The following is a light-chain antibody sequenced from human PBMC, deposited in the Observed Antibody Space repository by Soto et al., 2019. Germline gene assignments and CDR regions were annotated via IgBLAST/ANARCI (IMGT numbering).Light chain of an antibody. CDR1: QSISTY. V-gene: IGKV3-11*01. J-gene: IGKJ2*01. CDR2: DAS. Sequence: EIVLTQSPGTLSLSPGERATLSCRASQSISTYLVWYQQKPGQAPRLLIYDASNRATGIPARFSGSGSGTXXXLTISXLXPEDFAVYYCQQRSNWPPYTFGQGTKLEIK. CDR3: QQRSNWPPYT.